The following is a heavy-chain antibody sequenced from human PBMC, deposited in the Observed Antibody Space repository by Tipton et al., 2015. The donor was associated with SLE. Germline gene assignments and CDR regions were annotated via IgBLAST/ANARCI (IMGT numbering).Heavy chain of an antibody. CDR1: GGSISNYF. V-gene: IGHV4-59*01. CDR3: ARVLGGDDPLYYFDV. J-gene: IGHJ2*01. CDR2: ISYSGST. Sequence: TLSLTCTVSGGSISNYFWSWIRQPPGRLLQYIGYISYSGSTNYNPPLRSRVTISVDTSKNQFSLKVNSVTAADTAVYYCARVLGGDDPLYYFDVWGRGTLVTVSS. D-gene: IGHD2-21*01.